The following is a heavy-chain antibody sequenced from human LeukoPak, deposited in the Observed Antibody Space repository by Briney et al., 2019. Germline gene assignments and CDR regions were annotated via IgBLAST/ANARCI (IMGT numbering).Heavy chain of an antibody. J-gene: IGHJ4*02. CDR1: RFTFCNAW. CDR2: MKSRTYGGRT. CDR3: TTDRVITIFGVVIN. V-gene: IGHV3-15*01. D-gene: IGHD3-3*01. Sequence: GGALRHSCVASRFTFCNAWMSWVRPALGKGLGWVGRMKSRTYGGRTDYAATVKDRFTNSRDNSKNKQYLQINSLKTKGTAVYYCTTDRVITIFGVVINWGQGTLVTVSS.